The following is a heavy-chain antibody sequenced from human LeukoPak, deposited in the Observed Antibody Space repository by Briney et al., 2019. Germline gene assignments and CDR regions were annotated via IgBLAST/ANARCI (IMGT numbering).Heavy chain of an antibody. CDR3: WANPRLAGTGENWRDL. D-gene: IGHD6-19*01. CDR2: INPSGGST. J-gene: IGHJ5*02. Sequence: ASVKVSCKASGYTFTSYYMRWVRQAPGQGLEWMGIINPSGGSTSYAQKFQGRVTMTRDTSTSTVYMELSSLRTEDTAVYYLWANPRLAGTGENWRDLWGEGTLVTVSS. CDR1: GYTFTSYY. V-gene: IGHV1-46*01.